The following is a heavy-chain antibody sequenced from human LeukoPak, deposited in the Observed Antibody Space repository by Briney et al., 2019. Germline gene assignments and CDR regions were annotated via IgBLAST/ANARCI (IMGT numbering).Heavy chain of an antibody. Sequence: KSSETLSLTCTVSGGSISSYYWSWIRQPAGKGLEWIGRIYTSGSTNYNPSLKSRVTMSVDTSKNQFSLKLSSVTAADTAVYYCARDLAVRGCSSTSCYSAAHDYWGQGTLVTVSS. CDR2: IYTSGST. CDR1: GGSISSYY. D-gene: IGHD2-2*01. V-gene: IGHV4-4*07. CDR3: ARDLAVRGCSSTSCYSAAHDY. J-gene: IGHJ4*02.